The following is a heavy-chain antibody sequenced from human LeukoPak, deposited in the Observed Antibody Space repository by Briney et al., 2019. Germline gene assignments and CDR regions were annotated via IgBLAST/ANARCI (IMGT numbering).Heavy chain of an antibody. V-gene: IGHV1-2*02. Sequence: VNLSCKASGYTFTGYYIHWVRQAPGQGLEWMGWINPNGGGRNYAQKLQGRVTMTRDTSITTAYMELSRLISDDTAVYYCARGLTDEHQLILHWFDPSGQGPLRPVSS. CDR1: GYTFTGYY. CDR3: ARGLTDEHQLILHWFDP. D-gene: IGHD2-2*01. CDR2: INPNGGGR. J-gene: IGHJ5*02.